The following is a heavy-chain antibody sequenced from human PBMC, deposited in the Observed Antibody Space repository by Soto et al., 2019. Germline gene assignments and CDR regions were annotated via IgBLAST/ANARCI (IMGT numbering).Heavy chain of an antibody. D-gene: IGHD2-15*01. Sequence: ASVKVSCKASGYTFTSYYMHWVRQAPGQGLEWMGIINPSGGSTSYAQKFQGRVTMTSDTSTSTVYMELSSLRSEDTAFFYCARLAAVRVSDTGLDVWGQGTTVTVSS. CDR2: INPSGGST. J-gene: IGHJ6*02. CDR1: GYTFTSYY. V-gene: IGHV1-46*01. CDR3: ARLAAVRVSDTGLDV.